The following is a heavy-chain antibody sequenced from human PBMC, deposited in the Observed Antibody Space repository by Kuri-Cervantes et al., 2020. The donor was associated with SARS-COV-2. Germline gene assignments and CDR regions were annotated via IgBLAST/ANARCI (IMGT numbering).Heavy chain of an antibody. J-gene: IGHJ6*03. CDR2: IYYSGST. CDR1: GGSISSYY. D-gene: IGHD3-10*01. V-gene: IGHV4-39*01. Sequence: ESLKISCTVSGGSISSYYWGWIRQPPGKGLEWIGSIYYSGSTYYNPSLKSRVTISVDTSKNQFSLKLSSVTAADTAVYYCARAQGVIIRDYYYMDVWGKGTTVTVSS. CDR3: ARAQGVIIRDYYYMDV.